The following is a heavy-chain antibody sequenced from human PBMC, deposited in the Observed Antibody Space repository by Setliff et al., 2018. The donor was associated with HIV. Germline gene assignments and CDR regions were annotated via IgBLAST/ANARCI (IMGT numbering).Heavy chain of an antibody. CDR2: IIPIFGTA. CDR3: ARDLCSSTSCANWFDP. D-gene: IGHD2-2*01. Sequence: ASVKVSCKASGGTFSSYAISWVRQAPGQGLEWMGGIIPIFGTANYAQKFQGRVTITADESTSTAYMELSSLRSEDTAVYYCARDLCSSTSCANWFDPWGQGTLVTVSS. CDR1: GGTFSSYA. J-gene: IGHJ5*02. V-gene: IGHV1-69*13.